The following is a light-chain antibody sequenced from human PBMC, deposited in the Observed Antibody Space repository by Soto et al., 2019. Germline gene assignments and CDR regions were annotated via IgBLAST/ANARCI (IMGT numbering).Light chain of an antibody. CDR1: QSVGSN. V-gene: IGKV3-15*01. J-gene: IGKJ1*01. Sequence: DILMTQSPATLSVSPGDRATLSCRASQSVGSNLAWYQHKPGQAPRLLIYGASTRATGVPARFSGSGSGTEFTLTISSLQSEDFAVYYCQEYANWTFGQGTKVELK. CDR3: QEYANWT. CDR2: GAS.